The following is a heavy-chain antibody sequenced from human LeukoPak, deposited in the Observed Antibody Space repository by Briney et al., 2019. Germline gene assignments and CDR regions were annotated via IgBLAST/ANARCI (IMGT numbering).Heavy chain of an antibody. CDR2: IIPILGIA. J-gene: IGHJ5*02. Sequence: SVKVSCKASGGTFSSYAISWVRQAPGQGLEWMGRIIPILGIANYAQKFQGRVTITADKSTSTAYMELSSLRSEDTAVYYCARMEQQLALHNWFDPWGQGTLVTVSS. D-gene: IGHD6-13*01. CDR1: GGTFSSYA. V-gene: IGHV1-69*04. CDR3: ARMEQQLALHNWFDP.